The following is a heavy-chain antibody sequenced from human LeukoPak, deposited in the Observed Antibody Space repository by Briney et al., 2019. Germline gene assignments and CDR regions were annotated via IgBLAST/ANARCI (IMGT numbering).Heavy chain of an antibody. V-gene: IGHV4-39*01. J-gene: IGHJ4*02. CDR3: ARHEEYSYGYRKKTGVVSAYFDY. CDR1: GGSISSSSYY. D-gene: IGHD5-18*01. Sequence: PSETLSLTCTVSGGSISSSSYYWGWIRQPPGKGLEWIGSIYYSGSTYYNPSLESRVTISVDTSKNQFSLKLSSVTAADTAVYYCARHEEYSYGYRKKTGVVSAYFDYWGQGTLVTVSS. CDR2: IYYSGST.